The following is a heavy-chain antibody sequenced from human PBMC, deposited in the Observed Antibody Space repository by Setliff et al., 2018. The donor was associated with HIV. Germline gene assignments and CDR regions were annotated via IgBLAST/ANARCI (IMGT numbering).Heavy chain of an antibody. J-gene: IGHJ4*02. CDR2: ISGSGDGT. D-gene: IGHD1-7*01. CDR1: GFTFNNYA. Sequence: GGSLRLSCAASGFTFNNYAMTWVRQAPGKGLEWVSIISGSGDGTYYADSVKGRFTISRDNSKNTLYLQMKSLRAEDTAAYYCAKDPSSWELRATYFDYWGQGTLVTVSS. CDR3: AKDPSSWELRATYFDY. V-gene: IGHV3-23*01.